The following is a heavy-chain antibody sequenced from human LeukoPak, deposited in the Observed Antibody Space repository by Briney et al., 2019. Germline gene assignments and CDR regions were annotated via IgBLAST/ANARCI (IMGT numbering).Heavy chain of an antibody. CDR3: ARSGYRSGWN. CDR1: GFTFSSYW. J-gene: IGHJ4*02. V-gene: IGHV3-66*01. D-gene: IGHD6-19*01. CDR2: IYTGGST. Sequence: GGSLRLSCAASGFTFSSYWMHWVRQAPGRGLEWVSVIYTGGSTYHADSVKGRFTISRDNPKNMLYLQMNSLRAEDTAVYYCARSGYRSGWNWGQGTLVTVSS.